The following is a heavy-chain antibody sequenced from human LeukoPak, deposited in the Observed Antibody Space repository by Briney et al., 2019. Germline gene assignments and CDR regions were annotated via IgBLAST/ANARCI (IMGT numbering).Heavy chain of an antibody. V-gene: IGHV4-4*02. CDR2: IYHSGST. J-gene: IGHJ3*02. CDR3: ARGSSSWYKDAFDI. Sequence: SETLSLTCAVSGGSISSSNWWSWVRQPPGKGLEWIGEIYHSGSTNYNPSLKSRVTISVDKSKNQFSLKLSSVTAADTAVYYCARGSSSWYKDAFDIWGQGTMVTVSS. D-gene: IGHD6-13*01. CDR1: GGSISSSNW.